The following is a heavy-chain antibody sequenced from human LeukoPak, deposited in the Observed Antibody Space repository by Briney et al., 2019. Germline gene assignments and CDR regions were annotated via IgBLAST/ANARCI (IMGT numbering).Heavy chain of an antibody. V-gene: IGHV3-23*01. D-gene: IGHD3-22*01. CDR3: AKDRKRYDSSGSHPFDY. J-gene: IGHJ4*02. Sequence: PGGSLRLSCAASGFTFSSYAMSWVRQAPGKGLEWVSAISGRGGSTYYADSVKGRFTISRDNSKNTLYLQMNSLRAEDTAVYYCAKDRKRYDSSGSHPFDYWGQGTLVTVSS. CDR2: ISGRGGST. CDR1: GFTFSSYA.